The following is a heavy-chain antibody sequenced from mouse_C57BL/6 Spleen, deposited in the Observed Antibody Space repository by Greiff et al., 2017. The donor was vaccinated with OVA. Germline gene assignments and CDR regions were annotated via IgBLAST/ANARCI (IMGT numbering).Heavy chain of an antibody. CDR2: ISDGGGYT. CDR3: ARDEDYYYGDYYAMDY. Sequence: DVHLVESGGGLVKPGGSLKLSCAASGFTFSSYAMSWVRQTPEKRLEWVATISDGGGYTYYPDNVKGRFTFSRDNAKNNLYLQMSHLKSEDTAMYYSARDEDYYYGDYYAMDYWGQGTSVTVSS. D-gene: IGHD1-1*01. J-gene: IGHJ4*01. V-gene: IGHV5-4*01. CDR1: GFTFSSYA.